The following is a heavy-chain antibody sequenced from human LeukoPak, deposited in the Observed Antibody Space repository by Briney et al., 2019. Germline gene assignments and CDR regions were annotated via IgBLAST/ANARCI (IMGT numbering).Heavy chain of an antibody. J-gene: IGHJ4*02. V-gene: IGHV1-2*02. Sequence: ASVKVSCKASGYTFTGYYMHWVPQAPGQGLEGMVCINPNSGGTNYAQKFQGRVTMTSDTSISTAYMELSRLRSDDTAVYYCATEPHDLRDGYNHXLSDDYWGQGTLVTVSS. CDR2: INPNSGGT. D-gene: IGHD5-24*01. CDR1: GYTFTGYY. CDR3: ATEPHDLRDGYNHXLSDDY.